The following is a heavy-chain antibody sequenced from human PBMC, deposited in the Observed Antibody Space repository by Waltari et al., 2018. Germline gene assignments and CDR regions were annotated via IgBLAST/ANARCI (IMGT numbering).Heavy chain of an antibody. Sequence: EGQLVEPGGGLVQPGESLRLSSGATGFISDHQAISWVRQAPGKGLGWVSSTADSGVTTSYADFVKGRSISPTDNSRNTVYLEMNTVRVEDTALYFCARGLGELLPFDFWGQGTMVTVSS. D-gene: IGHD3-10*01. J-gene: IGHJ4*02. CDR3: ARGLGELLPFDF. CDR2: TADSGVTT. CDR1: GFISDHQA. V-gene: IGHV3-23*04.